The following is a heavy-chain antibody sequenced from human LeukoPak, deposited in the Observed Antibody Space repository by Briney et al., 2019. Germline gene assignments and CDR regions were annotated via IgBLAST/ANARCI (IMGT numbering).Heavy chain of an antibody. J-gene: IGHJ4*02. V-gene: IGHV3-15*01. CDR1: GFSFSNYW. D-gene: IGHD6-19*01. CDR3: TTEGSGWQFDY. Sequence: GGSLRLSCAASGFSFSNYWMSWVRQAPGKGLEWVGRIKSKTDGGTTDYAAPVKGRFTISRDDSKNTLYLQMNSLKTEDTAVYYCTTEGSGWQFDYWGQGTLVTVSS. CDR2: IKSKTDGGTT.